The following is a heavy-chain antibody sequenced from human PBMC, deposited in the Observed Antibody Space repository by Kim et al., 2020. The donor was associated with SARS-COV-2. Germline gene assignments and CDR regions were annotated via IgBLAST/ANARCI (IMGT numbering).Heavy chain of an antibody. CDR3: ATVSNSFKAPFDP. D-gene: IGHD2-2*01. Sequence: GESLKISCKVSGSRFTNYWLGWVRQMPGKGLEWMVVIFLGDSDTRYSPSSQGQVTISADKSIFTAYLQWSSRKASDTAMYYCATVSNSFKAPFDPWGQGTLVTVSS. V-gene: IGHV5-51*01. CDR1: GSRFTNYW. J-gene: IGHJ5*02. CDR2: IFLGDSDT.